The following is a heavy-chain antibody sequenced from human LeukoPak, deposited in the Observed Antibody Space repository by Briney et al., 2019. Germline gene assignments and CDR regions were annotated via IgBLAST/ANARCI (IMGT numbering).Heavy chain of an antibody. CDR3: ARGTIGSYSSVHD. CDR1: GYTFTGYY. D-gene: IGHD1-26*01. CDR2: INPKSGGT. V-gene: IGHV1-2*02. J-gene: IGHJ1*01. Sequence: ASVKVSCKASGYTFTGYYMHWVRQAPGQGLEWVGWINPKSGGTDYAQRLQGRVTMTTDTSVATAYMELSRLTSDDTAVYFCARGTIGSYSSVHDWGQGTLVTVSS.